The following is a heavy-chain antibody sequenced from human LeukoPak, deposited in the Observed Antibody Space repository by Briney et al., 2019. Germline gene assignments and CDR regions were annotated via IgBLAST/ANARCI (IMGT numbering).Heavy chain of an antibody. J-gene: IGHJ5*02. CDR2: IYWDDDK. CDR3: AHSLLLWFGEFPRGFDP. Sequence: SGPTLVKPPQTLTLTCTFSGFSLSTSGVGVGWIRQPPGKALERLALIYWDDDKRYSPSLKSRLTITKDTSKNQVVLTMTNMDPVDTATYYCAHSLLLWFGEFPRGFDPWGQGTLVTVSS. D-gene: IGHD3-10*01. V-gene: IGHV2-5*02. CDR1: GFSLSTSGVG.